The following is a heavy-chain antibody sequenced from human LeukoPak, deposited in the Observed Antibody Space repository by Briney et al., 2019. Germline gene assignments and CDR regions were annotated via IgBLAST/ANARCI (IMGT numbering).Heavy chain of an antibody. V-gene: IGHV1-24*01. CDR2: LDLQDGET. Sequence: ASVKVSCKVSGYTLTELSIHWVRQTPGKGLEWMGGLDLQDGETIYAQKFQGRVTMTEDTSTDTAHIELRSLRSEDTAVYYCATGQNRYFDLWGRGTLVSVFS. D-gene: IGHD1-14*01. CDR1: GYTLTELS. J-gene: IGHJ2*01. CDR3: ATGQNRYFDL.